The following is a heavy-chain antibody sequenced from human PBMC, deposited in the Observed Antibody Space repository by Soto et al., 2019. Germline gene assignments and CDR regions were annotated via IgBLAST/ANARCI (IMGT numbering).Heavy chain of an antibody. D-gene: IGHD3-10*01. Sequence: SETLSLTCTVSGGSISSSSYYWGWIRQPPGKGLEWIGSIYYSGSTYYNPSLKSRVTISVDTSKNQFSLKLSSVTAADTAVYYCARHRFYYPPPLYFDYWGQGTLVTVSS. CDR1: GGSISSSSYY. J-gene: IGHJ4*02. CDR3: ARHRFYYPPPLYFDY. V-gene: IGHV4-39*01. CDR2: IYYSGST.